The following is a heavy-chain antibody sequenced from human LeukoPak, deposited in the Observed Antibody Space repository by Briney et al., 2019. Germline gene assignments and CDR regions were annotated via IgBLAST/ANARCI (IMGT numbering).Heavy chain of an antibody. D-gene: IGHD2-15*01. V-gene: IGHV4-4*02. Sequence: RPSGTLSLTCAVSGGSISSSNWWSWVRQPPGKGPEWIGEIYHSGSTNYNPSLKSRVTISVDKSKNQFSLKLSSVTAADTAVYYCARDDRPDVAATHYYYGMDVWGQGTTVTVSS. J-gene: IGHJ6*02. CDR2: IYHSGST. CDR1: GGSISSSNW. CDR3: ARDDRPDVAATHYYYGMDV.